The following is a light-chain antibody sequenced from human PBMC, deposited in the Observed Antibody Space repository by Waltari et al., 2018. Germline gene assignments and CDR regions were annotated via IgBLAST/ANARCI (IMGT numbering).Light chain of an antibody. CDR3: QQYSSSSWT. J-gene: IGKJ1*01. CDR1: QSVSGSY. CDR2: DAS. Sequence: EIVLTQSPGTLSLSPVERATLSCRASQSVSGSYLAWYQQNPGQAPRLLIYDASNRATGIPDRFSGGGSGTDFTLTISRLEPEDFAVYYCQQYSSSSWTFGQGTKVEIK. V-gene: IGKV3-20*01.